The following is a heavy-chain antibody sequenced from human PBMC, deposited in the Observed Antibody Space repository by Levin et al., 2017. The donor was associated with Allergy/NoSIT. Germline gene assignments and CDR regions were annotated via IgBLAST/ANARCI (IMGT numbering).Heavy chain of an antibody. V-gene: IGHV4-39*07. J-gene: IGHJ4*02. D-gene: IGHD2-21*02. CDR2: VFYEGST. CDR3: ARERWGLGMYSGLGQ. Sequence: PSETLSLTCTVSGASVRSPGYNWVWIRQPPGKGLEWIGSVFYEGSTKINPSLKSRATILDDTPRNRFSLNLTSVTAADTAVYYCARERWGLGMYSGLGQWGQGTLVTVSS. CDR1: GASVRSPGYN.